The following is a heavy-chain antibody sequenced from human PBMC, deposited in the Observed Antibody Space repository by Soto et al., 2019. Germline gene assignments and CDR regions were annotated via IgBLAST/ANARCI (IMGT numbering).Heavy chain of an antibody. Sequence: QVQLQESGPGLVKPSQTLSLTCTVSGGSISSGDYYWSWIRQPPGKGLEWIGYIYYSRSTYYNPSLKSRVTISVDTSKNQFSLKLSSVTAADTAVYYCARGGYDFWSGYSTDYWGQGTLVTVSS. D-gene: IGHD3-3*01. CDR3: ARGGYDFWSGYSTDY. V-gene: IGHV4-30-4*01. J-gene: IGHJ4*02. CDR2: IYYSRST. CDR1: GGSISSGDYY.